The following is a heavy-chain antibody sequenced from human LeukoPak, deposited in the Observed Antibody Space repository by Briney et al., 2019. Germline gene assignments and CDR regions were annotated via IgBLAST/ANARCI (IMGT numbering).Heavy chain of an antibody. V-gene: IGHV4-38-2*02. CDR1: GYSISSGYY. CDR3: ARGRWYYGSGSYLDY. Sequence: SETLSLTCTVSGYSISSGYYWGWIRQPPGKGLEWIGSIYHSGSTYYNPSLKSRVTISVDTSKNQFSLKLSSVTAADTAVYYCARGRWYYGSGSYLDYWGQGTLVTVSS. J-gene: IGHJ4*02. D-gene: IGHD3-10*01. CDR2: IYHSGST.